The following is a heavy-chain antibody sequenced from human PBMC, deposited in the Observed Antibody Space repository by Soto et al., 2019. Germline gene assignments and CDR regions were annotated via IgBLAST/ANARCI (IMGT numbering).Heavy chain of an antibody. V-gene: IGHV3-74*01. CDR1: GFTFSSYC. CDR2: INRHGSST. Sequence: EVQLVESGGGLVQPGGSQRLSCEGSGFTFSSYCMHWVRQAPGKGLVWVSRINRHGSSTSYADSVKGRITNSRDNAKNTVYLQMNRLRAEDTAVDYCARGGDSSYYDSSGYHAAFDIWGQGTMVTVSS. CDR3: ARGGDSSYYDSSGYHAAFDI. J-gene: IGHJ3*02. D-gene: IGHD3-22*01.